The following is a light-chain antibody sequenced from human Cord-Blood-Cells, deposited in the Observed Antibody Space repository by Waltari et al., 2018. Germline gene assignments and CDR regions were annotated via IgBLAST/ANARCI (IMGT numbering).Light chain of an antibody. Sequence: DIQMTQSPSTLSASVVDRVTITCRASQSISSWLAWYQQKPGKAPKLLIYKASSLESGVPSRFSGSGSGTEFTLTISSLQPDDFATYYCQQYNSYGTFGQGTKVEIK. J-gene: IGKJ1*01. V-gene: IGKV1-5*03. CDR3: QQYNSYGT. CDR2: KAS. CDR1: QSISSW.